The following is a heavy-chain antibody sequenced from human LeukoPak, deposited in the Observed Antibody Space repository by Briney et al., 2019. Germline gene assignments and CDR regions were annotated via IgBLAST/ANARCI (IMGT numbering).Heavy chain of an antibody. J-gene: IGHJ4*02. CDR2: ISYDGSNK. CDR1: GVTFSSYG. Sequence: GGSLRLSCAASGVTFSSYGMHWVREAPGKGLEWVAVISYDGSNKYYADSVKGRFTISRDNSKNTLYLQMNSLRAEDTAVYYCAKEGSYCYYFDYWGQGLVVTVSS. CDR3: AKEGSYCYYFDY. V-gene: IGHV3-30*18. D-gene: IGHD3-16*02.